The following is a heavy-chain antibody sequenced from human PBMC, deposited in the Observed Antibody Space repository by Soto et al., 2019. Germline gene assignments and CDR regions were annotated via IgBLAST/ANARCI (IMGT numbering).Heavy chain of an antibody. D-gene: IGHD3-3*01. J-gene: IGHJ3*02. CDR1: GFTFDDYA. V-gene: IGHV3-9*01. CDR3: AKDIRDYDFWSGHAFDI. Sequence: EVQLVESGGGLVQPGRSLRLSCAASGFTFDDYAMHWVRQAPGKGLEWVSGISWNSGSIGYADSVKGRFTISRDNAKNSLYLQMNSLRAEDTALYYCAKDIRDYDFWSGHAFDIWGQGTMVTVSS. CDR2: ISWNSGSI.